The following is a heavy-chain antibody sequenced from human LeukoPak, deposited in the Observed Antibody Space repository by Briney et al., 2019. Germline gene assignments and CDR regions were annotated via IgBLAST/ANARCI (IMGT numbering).Heavy chain of an antibody. CDR3: ARDQAFTFGGVIVFYDY. Sequence: ASVKVSCKASGYTFTSYGISWVRQAPGQGLEWMGWISAYNGNTNYAQKLQGRVTMTTDTSTSTAYMELRSLRSDDTAVYYCARDQAFTFGGVIVFYDYWGQGTLVTVSS. CDR1: GYTFTSYG. CDR2: ISAYNGNT. J-gene: IGHJ4*02. V-gene: IGHV1-18*01. D-gene: IGHD3-16*02.